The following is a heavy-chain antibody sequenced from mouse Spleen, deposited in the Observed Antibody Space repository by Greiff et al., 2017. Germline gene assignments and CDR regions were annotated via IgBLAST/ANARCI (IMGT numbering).Heavy chain of an antibody. CDR1: GYTFTSYW. D-gene: IGHD1-1*01. J-gene: IGHJ2*01. Sequence: QVQLQQSGPELVKPGASVKLSCKASGYTFTSYWMHWVKQRPGQGLEWIGNINPSNGGTNYNEKFKSKATLTVDKSSSTAYMQLSSLTSEDSAVYYCARYYYGSSYVGSYFDYWGQGTTLTVSS. CDR3: ARYYYGSSYVGSYFDY. V-gene: IGHV1-53*01. CDR2: INPSNGGT.